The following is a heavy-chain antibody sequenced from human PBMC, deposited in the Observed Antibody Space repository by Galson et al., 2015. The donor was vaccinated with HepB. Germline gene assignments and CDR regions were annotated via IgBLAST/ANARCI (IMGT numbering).Heavy chain of an antibody. CDR2: ISGRGANT. Sequence: SLRLSCAASGFSFSSYAMNWVRQAPGKGLEWVSVISGRGANTYYADSVKGRFTISRDNSKNTLFLQMSSLRAEETAIYYCAKEIDNSGWFSGIDSWGQGTLVTVSS. J-gene: IGHJ4*02. V-gene: IGHV3-23*01. CDR3: AKEIDNSGWFSGIDS. CDR1: GFSFSSYA. D-gene: IGHD6-19*01.